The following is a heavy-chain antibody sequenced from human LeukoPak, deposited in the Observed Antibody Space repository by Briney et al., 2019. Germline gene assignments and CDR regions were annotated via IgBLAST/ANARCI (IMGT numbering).Heavy chain of an antibody. Sequence: GGSMRLSCAASGFTFSSYWMHWVRQAPGKGRGWVSRINSVGSSTSYADSGKGRFTISSNNANTTLYLQMNSLRAEDTAVYYCARVLLWFGESDFDYWGQGTLVTVSS. CDR2: INSVGSST. CDR3: ARVLLWFGESDFDY. CDR1: GFTFSSYW. V-gene: IGHV3-74*01. D-gene: IGHD3-10*01. J-gene: IGHJ4*02.